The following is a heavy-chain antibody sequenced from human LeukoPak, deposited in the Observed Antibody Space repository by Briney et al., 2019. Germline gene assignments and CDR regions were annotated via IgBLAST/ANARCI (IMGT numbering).Heavy chain of an antibody. J-gene: IGHJ4*02. V-gene: IGHV3-9*01. Sequence: GRSLRLSCAASGFTFDDYAMHWVRQAPGKGLEWVSGISWNSGSIGYADSVKGRFTISRDNAKNSLYLQMNSLRAEDTAVYYCARALVGATTGEEDYWGQGTLVTVSS. CDR2: ISWNSGSI. CDR3: ARALVGATTGEEDY. CDR1: GFTFDDYA. D-gene: IGHD1-26*01.